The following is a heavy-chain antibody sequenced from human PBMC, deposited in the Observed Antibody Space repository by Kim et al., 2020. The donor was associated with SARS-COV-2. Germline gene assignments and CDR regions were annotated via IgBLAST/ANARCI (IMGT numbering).Heavy chain of an antibody. CDR3: ARRSGSYWI. V-gene: IGHV3-48*03. D-gene: IGHD1-26*01. Sequence: STISYADTVKGRFTISRDNAENSLYLQMNSLRVEDTALYYCARRSGSYWIWGQGTLVTVSS. CDR2: STI. J-gene: IGHJ4*02.